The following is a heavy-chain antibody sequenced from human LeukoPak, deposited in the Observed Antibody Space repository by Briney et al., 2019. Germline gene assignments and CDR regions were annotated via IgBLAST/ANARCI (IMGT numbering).Heavy chain of an antibody. J-gene: IGHJ3*02. CDR1: GYTFTGYY. Sequence: GASVKVSCKASGYTFTGYYMHWVRQAPGQGLEWMGWMNPNSGNTGYAQKFQGRITMTRNTSISTAYMELSSLRSEDTAVYYCARAGTYYDILTGYPTDAFDIWGQGTMVTVSS. V-gene: IGHV1-8*02. CDR3: ARAGTYYDILTGYPTDAFDI. CDR2: MNPNSGNT. D-gene: IGHD3-9*01.